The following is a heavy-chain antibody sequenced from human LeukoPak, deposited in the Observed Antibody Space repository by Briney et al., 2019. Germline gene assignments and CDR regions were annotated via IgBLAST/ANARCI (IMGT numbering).Heavy chain of an antibody. Sequence: GGSLRLSCAASGFTFSSYSMNWVRQAPGKGLEWVSSISSSSSYIYYADSVKGRFTISRDNAKNSLYLQMNSLRAEDTAVYYCARDRRKQLADYWGQGTLVTVSS. V-gene: IGHV3-21*01. CDR3: ARDRRKQLADY. D-gene: IGHD6-13*01. CDR1: GFTFSSYS. CDR2: ISSSSSYI. J-gene: IGHJ4*02.